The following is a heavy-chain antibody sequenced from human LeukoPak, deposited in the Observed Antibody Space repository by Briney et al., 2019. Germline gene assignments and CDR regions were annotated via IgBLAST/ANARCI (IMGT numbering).Heavy chain of an antibody. D-gene: IGHD4-17*01. V-gene: IGHV3-33*01. J-gene: IGHJ4*02. Sequence: HPGRSLRLSCAASGFTFSSYGMHWVRQAPGKGLEWVAVIWYDGSNKYYADSVKGRFTISRDNSKNTLYLQMNSLRAEDTAVYYCARDGGTDFYGDYYFDYWGQGTLVTVSS. CDR2: IWYDGSNK. CDR1: GFTFSSYG. CDR3: ARDGGTDFYGDYYFDY.